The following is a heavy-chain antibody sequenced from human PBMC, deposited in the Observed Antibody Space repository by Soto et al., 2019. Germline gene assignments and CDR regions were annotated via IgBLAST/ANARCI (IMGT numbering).Heavy chain of an antibody. Sequence: QITLKESGPTLVKPTQTLTLTCTFSGFSLSTSGVGVGWIRQPPGKAMEWLALIYWDDDKRYSPSLKSRLTSTKDISKNQVVLTMTNMHPVDTATDYCAHSVDYCSGGSCYSRFAEFDYWGQGTLVTVSS. CDR2: IYWDDDK. CDR1: GFSLSTSGVG. V-gene: IGHV2-5*02. J-gene: IGHJ4*02. CDR3: AHSVDYCSGGSCYSRFAEFDY. D-gene: IGHD2-15*01.